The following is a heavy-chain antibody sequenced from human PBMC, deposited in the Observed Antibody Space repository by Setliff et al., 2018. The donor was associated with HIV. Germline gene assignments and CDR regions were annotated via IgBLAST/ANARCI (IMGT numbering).Heavy chain of an antibody. D-gene: IGHD3-10*01. CDR1: GYIFNDYY. J-gene: IGHJ4*02. CDR3: TRAPMVRHTSGALDY. V-gene: IGHV1-2*02. Sequence: ASVKVSCKASGYIFNDYYINWVRQAHGQGLEWMGWINPKSGDTKFAQKFQGRVTTTRDTSFNTAYMELSRLRSDDTALYYCTRAPMVRHTSGALDYWGQGTLVTV. CDR2: INPKSGDT.